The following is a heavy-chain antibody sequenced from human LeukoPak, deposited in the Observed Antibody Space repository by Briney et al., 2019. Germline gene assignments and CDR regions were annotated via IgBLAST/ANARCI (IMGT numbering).Heavy chain of an antibody. Sequence: GGSLRLSCAASRFTFNNYGMHWVRQAPGKGLEWVSSISGGSIYIYYADSVKGRFTISRDNGKNSLYLQMNSLRAEDTAVYYCASDKTAQLDNYYYYMDVWGKGTTVTISS. CDR2: ISGGSIYI. CDR3: ASDKTAQLDNYYYYMDV. V-gene: IGHV3-21*06. J-gene: IGHJ6*03. CDR1: RFTFNNYG. D-gene: IGHD6-13*01.